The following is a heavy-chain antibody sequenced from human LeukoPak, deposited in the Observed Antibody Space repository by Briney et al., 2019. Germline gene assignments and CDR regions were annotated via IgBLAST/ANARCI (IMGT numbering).Heavy chain of an antibody. CDR2: IGSGGDT. V-gene: IGHV3-13*01. J-gene: IGHJ4*02. Sequence: GGSLRLSCAGSGFCFSTYDMLWVRQAPGKGLEWVSAIGSGGDTYYTDSVKGRFTISRESAKNSFYLQMNSLNAGDTAVYFCARAVAGTDEIDSWGQGTLVTVSS. CDR1: GFCFSTYD. D-gene: IGHD6-19*01. CDR3: ARAVAGTDEIDS.